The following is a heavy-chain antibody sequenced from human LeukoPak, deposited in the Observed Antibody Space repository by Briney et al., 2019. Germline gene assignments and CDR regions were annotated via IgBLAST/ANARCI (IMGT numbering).Heavy chain of an antibody. CDR1: GFPFRSFA. Sequence: PGGSVGLPWAASGFPFRSFAMMGAPRAPGRGWVGVLATSGSGGRTYYADSVKGRLTISRDNSKNTLYLQMNSLRAEDTAVYYCAKRNSSSWYYFDYWGQGTLVTVSS. J-gene: IGHJ4*02. V-gene: IGHV3-23*01. D-gene: IGHD6-13*01. CDR2: TSGSGGRT. CDR3: AKRNSSSWYYFDY.